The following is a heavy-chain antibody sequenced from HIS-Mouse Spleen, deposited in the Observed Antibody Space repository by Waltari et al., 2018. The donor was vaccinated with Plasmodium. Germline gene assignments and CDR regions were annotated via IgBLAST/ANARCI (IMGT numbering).Heavy chain of an antibody. J-gene: IGHJ2*01. CDR2: IKQDGSEK. V-gene: IGHV3-7*01. CDR1: GFTFGTYG. Sequence: EGQLVESGGGLVQPGGSLSFSCAAAGFTFGTYGMSWVGLAHGKGLEWGANIKQDGSEKYYGDSVKGRFTISRDNAKNSLYLQMNSLRAEDTAVYYCASSWYWYFDLWGRGTLVTVSS. CDR3: ASSWYWYFDL. D-gene: IGHD6-13*01.